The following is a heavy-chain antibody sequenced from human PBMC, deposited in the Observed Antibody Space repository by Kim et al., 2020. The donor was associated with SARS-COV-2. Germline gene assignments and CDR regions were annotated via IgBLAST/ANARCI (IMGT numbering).Heavy chain of an antibody. V-gene: IGHV3-21*01. D-gene: IGHD3-22*01. CDR1: GFTFSSYS. Sequence: GGSLRLSCAASGFTFSSYSMNWVRQAPGKGLEWVSSISSSSSYIYYADSVKGRFTISRDNAKNSLYLQMNSLRAEDTAVYYCARDYDSSGYYYSGPYYYYYGMDVWGQGTTVTVSS. CDR3: ARDYDSSGYYYSGPYYYYYGMDV. CDR2: ISSSSSYI. J-gene: IGHJ6*02.